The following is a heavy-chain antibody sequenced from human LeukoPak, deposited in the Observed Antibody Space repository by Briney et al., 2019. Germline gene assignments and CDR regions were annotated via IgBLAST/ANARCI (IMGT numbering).Heavy chain of an antibody. D-gene: IGHD2/OR15-2a*01. J-gene: IGHJ5*02. Sequence: GGSLRLSCAASGFTFSSFGMHWVRQAPGRGLEWVAFIRYDGSNKYYADSVKGRFTISRDNSKNTLYLQMNSLRAEDTAVYYCVVITQAWGQGTLVTVSS. CDR2: IRYDGSNK. V-gene: IGHV3-30*02. CDR1: GFTFSSFG. CDR3: VVITQA.